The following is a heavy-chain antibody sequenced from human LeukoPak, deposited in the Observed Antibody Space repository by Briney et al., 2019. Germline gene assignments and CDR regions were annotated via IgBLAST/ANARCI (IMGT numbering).Heavy chain of an antibody. CDR1: GGSFSGYY. V-gene: IGHV4-34*01. Sequence: PSETLSLTCAVYGGSFSGYYWSWIRQPPGKGLEWIGEINHSGSTNYNPSLKSRVTISVDTSKNQFSLKLSSVTAADTAVYYCARHNIKTYYYGSGKHFDYWGQGTLVTVSS. D-gene: IGHD3-10*01. J-gene: IGHJ4*02. CDR3: ARHNIKTYYYGSGKHFDY. CDR2: INHSGST.